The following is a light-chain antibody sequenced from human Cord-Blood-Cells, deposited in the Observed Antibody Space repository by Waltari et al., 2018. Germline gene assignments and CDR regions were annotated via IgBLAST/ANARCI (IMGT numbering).Light chain of an antibody. Sequence: QSALTQPPSASGSPGQSVTISCTGTSSDVGGYNYVSWDQQPPGKAPKLIIYEFSIPPSGVPDRFSGSKSGNTASLTVSGLQAEDEADYYCSSYAGSNNLVFGGGTKLTVL. J-gene: IGLJ2*01. CDR1: SSDVGGYNY. CDR2: EFS. CDR3: SSYAGSNNLV. V-gene: IGLV2-8*01.